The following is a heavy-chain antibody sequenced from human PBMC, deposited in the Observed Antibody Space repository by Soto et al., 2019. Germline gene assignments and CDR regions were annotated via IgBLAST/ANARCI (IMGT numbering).Heavy chain of an antibody. J-gene: IGHJ4*02. Sequence: ASVKVSCKASGYTFTSYYMHWVRQAPGQGLEWMGIINPSGGSTSYAQKFQGRVTMTRDTSTSTVYMELSSLRSEDTAVYYCARGYNSSGFPPLVDYWGQGTLVTVYS. V-gene: IGHV1-46*01. CDR1: GYTFTSYY. CDR2: INPSGGST. D-gene: IGHD3-22*01. CDR3: ARGYNSSGFPPLVDY.